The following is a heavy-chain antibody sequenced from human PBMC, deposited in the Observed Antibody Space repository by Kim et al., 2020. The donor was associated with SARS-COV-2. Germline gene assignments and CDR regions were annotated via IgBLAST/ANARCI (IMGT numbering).Heavy chain of an antibody. Sequence: EGREKNKVDSVKGRFTITRDNAKNSLSLQMNSLRADDTAVYYCVSTNTFDYWGQGTLVTVSS. D-gene: IGHD1-1*01. CDR3: VSTNTFDY. V-gene: IGHV3-7*03. CDR2: EGREK. J-gene: IGHJ4*02.